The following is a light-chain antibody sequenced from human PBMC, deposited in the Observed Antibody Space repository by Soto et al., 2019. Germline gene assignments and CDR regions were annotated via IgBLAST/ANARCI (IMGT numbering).Light chain of an antibody. J-gene: IGKJ4*01. CDR1: QSVSNNY. V-gene: IGKV3-20*01. Sequence: EIVLTQSPGTLSLSPGERATLSCRASQSVSNNYLAWYQQNPGQAPRLLICGASSRATGIPDRFSGSGSGTDFTLTISRLEPEDFAVYYCQQYGSSPPVTFGGGTRVEIK. CDR2: GAS. CDR3: QQYGSSPPVT.